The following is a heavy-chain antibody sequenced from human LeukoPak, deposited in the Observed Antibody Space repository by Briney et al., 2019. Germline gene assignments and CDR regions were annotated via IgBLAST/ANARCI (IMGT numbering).Heavy chain of an antibody. J-gene: IGHJ4*02. CDR3: ARDRGITIFGVVIDCDY. D-gene: IGHD3-3*01. CDR2: INPNSGGT. Sequence: ASVKVSCKASGYTFTGYYMHWVRQAPGQGLEWMGRINPNSGGTNYARKFQGRVTMTRDTSISTAYMELSRLRSDDTAVYYCARDRGITIFGVVIDCDYWGQGTLVTVSS. V-gene: IGHV1-2*06. CDR1: GYTFTGYY.